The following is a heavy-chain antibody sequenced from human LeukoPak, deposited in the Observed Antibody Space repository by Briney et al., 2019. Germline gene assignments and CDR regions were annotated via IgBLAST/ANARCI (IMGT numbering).Heavy chain of an antibody. V-gene: IGHV1-69*06. Sequence: GASVKVSCKASGGTFSSYAISWVRQAPGQGLEWMGGIIPIFGTANYAQIFQGRVTITADKSTSTAYMELSSLRSEDTAVYYCARVIVVMVAATPTPDAFDIWGQGTMVTVSS. J-gene: IGHJ3*02. CDR3: ARVIVVMVAATPTPDAFDI. CDR1: GGTFSSYA. CDR2: IIPIFGTA. D-gene: IGHD2-15*01.